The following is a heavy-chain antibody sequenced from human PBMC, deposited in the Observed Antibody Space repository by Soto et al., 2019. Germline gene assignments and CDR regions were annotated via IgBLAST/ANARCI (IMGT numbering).Heavy chain of an antibody. Sequence: ASVKVSCKASGGTFSNSVISWVRQAPGQGLEWMGWINPNSGNIGYAQRFQGRVTMTRDTAIRTAYMEVSSLRSDDTAVYYCARGRASGSYYLLDYWGQGTLVTVSS. CDR3: ARGRASGSYYLLDY. CDR2: INPNSGNI. V-gene: IGHV1-8*02. D-gene: IGHD3-10*01. J-gene: IGHJ4*02. CDR1: GGTFSNSV.